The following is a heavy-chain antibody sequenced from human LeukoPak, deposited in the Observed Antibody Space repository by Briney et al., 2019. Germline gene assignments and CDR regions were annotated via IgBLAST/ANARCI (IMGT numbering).Heavy chain of an antibody. V-gene: IGHV1-8*01. CDR3: AVGYCSGGSCQYYFDY. Sequence: GASVKVSCKASGYTFTSYDINWVRQATGQGLEWMGWMNPNSGNTGYAQKFQGRVTMTRNTSISTAYMELSSLRSEDTAVYYCAVGYCSGGSCQYYFDYWGQGTLVTVSS. J-gene: IGHJ4*02. CDR1: GYTFTSYD. CDR2: MNPNSGNT. D-gene: IGHD2-15*01.